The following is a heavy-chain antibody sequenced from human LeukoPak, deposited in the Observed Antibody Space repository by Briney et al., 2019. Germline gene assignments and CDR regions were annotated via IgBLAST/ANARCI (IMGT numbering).Heavy chain of an antibody. Sequence: GGSLRLSCAASGFTFSSYGMSWVRQAPGKGLEWVSAISGSGGSTYYADSVKGRFTISRDNSKNTLYLQMNSLIPEDTAVYYCARQYISGQWYFDYWGQGTLVTVSS. CDR3: ARQYISGQWYFDY. CDR1: GFTFSSYG. CDR2: ISGSGGST. J-gene: IGHJ4*02. V-gene: IGHV3-23*01. D-gene: IGHD5-18*01.